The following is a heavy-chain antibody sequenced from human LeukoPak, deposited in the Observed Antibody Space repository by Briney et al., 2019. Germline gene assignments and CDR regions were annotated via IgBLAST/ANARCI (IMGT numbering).Heavy chain of an antibody. CDR3: AMNYYDSSLVFFH. CDR1: GGSFSGYY. Sequence: SETLSLTCAVYGGSFSGYYWSWIRQPPGKGLEWIGEINHSGSTNYNPSLKSRVTISVDTSKNQFSLKLSSVTAADTAVYYCAMNYYDSSLVFFHWGQGTLVTVSS. D-gene: IGHD3-22*01. V-gene: IGHV4-34*01. CDR2: INHSGST. J-gene: IGHJ4*02.